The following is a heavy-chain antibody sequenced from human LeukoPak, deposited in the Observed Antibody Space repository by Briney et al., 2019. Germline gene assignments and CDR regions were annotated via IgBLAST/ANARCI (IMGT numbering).Heavy chain of an antibody. V-gene: IGHV3-48*04. CDR3: ASRTGTTGYHYYMDL. CDR1: EFTFSRHS. D-gene: IGHD1-7*01. J-gene: IGHJ6*03. CDR2: ISSSGRTI. Sequence: GGSLKLSCEASEFTFSRHSMNWVRQSPGKGLEWVSYISSSGRTISYADSVKGRFTISRDNVKNSVDLQMNSLRAEDTAMYYCASRTGTTGYHYYMDLWGNGTTVTVSS.